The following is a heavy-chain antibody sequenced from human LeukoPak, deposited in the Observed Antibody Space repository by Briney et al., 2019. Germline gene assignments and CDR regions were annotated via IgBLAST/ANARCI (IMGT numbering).Heavy chain of an antibody. V-gene: IGHV3-21*01. Sequence: PGGSPRLSCAASGFTFSSYSMNWVRQAPGKGLEWVSSISSSSSYIYYADSVKGRFTISRDNAKNSLYPQMNSLRAEDTAVYYCASLGATTLFGSYWGQGTLVTVSS. CDR3: ASLGATTLFGSY. CDR2: ISSSSSYI. CDR1: GFTFSSYS. D-gene: IGHD1-26*01. J-gene: IGHJ4*02.